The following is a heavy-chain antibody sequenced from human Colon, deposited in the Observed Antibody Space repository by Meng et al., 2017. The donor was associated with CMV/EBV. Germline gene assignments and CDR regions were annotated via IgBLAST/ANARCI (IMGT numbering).Heavy chain of an antibody. CDR3: ARGGGSSNWPLIY. J-gene: IGHJ4*02. D-gene: IGHD6-13*01. V-gene: IGHV4-34*01. CDR2: INHSGST. Sequence: CVVSGGSFSGYYWNWVRQLPGKGLEWSGEINHSGSTDYNRSLKSRVIISLDTSKNQFSLKLNSVTAADTAVYYCARGGGSSNWPLIYWGQVTLVTVSS. CDR1: GGSFSGYY.